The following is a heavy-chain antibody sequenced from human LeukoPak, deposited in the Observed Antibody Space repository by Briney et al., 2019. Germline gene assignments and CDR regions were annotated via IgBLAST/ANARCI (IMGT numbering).Heavy chain of an antibody. CDR1: GYSFTSYW. J-gene: IGHJ3*02. D-gene: IGHD2-15*01. Sequence: GESLKISCKGSGYSFTSYWIGWVRQMPGKGLEWMGIIYPGDSDTRYSPSFQGQVTIPADKSISTAYLQWSSLKASDTAMYYCARGVNVGYCSGGSCYLGAFDIWGQGTMVTVSS. CDR3: ARGVNVGYCSGGSCYLGAFDI. V-gene: IGHV5-51*01. CDR2: IYPGDSDT.